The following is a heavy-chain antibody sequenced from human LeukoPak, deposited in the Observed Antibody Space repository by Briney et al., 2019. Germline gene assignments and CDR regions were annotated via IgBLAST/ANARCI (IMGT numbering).Heavy chain of an antibody. CDR2: IPSDGRNK. CDR3: ARARACSWFRSDF. V-gene: IGHV3-30*03. Sequence: HPGRSLSLACAAAGFIFSSLGIQWVRQVPRKGLEWVAVIPSDGRNKHYAESVKGRFTISRDKSKNTLYLQIDSMRAQDTAVHYCARARACSWFRSDFWGQGTLVAVSS. CDR1: GFIFSSLG. D-gene: IGHD6-13*01. J-gene: IGHJ4*02.